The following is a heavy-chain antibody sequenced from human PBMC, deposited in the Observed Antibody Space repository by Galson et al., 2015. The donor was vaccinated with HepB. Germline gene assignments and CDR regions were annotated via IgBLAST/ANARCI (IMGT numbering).Heavy chain of an antibody. CDR1: GYTFTGYY. CDR3: ARALGWVWAHGAFDI. D-gene: IGHD3-16*01. CDR2: INPNSGGT. Sequence: SVKVSCKASGYTFTGYYMHWVRQAPGQGLEWMGWINPNSGGTNYAQKFQGWVTMTRDTSISTAYMELSRLRSDDTAVYYCARALGWVWAHGAFDIWGQGTMVTVSS. J-gene: IGHJ3*02. V-gene: IGHV1-2*04.